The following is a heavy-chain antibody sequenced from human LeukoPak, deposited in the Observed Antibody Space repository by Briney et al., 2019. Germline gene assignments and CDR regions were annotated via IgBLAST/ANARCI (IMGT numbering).Heavy chain of an antibody. Sequence: GGSLRLSCAASGFSVSNNYMSWVRQPPGKGLEWVSVIYSGGSTYYADSVKGRFTISRDNSKNTLYLQMNSLRAEDAAVYYCAKEGVRYYYGSGSYFYFDYWGQGTLVTVSS. CDR3: AKEGVRYYYGSGSYFYFDY. D-gene: IGHD3-10*01. J-gene: IGHJ4*02. CDR1: GFSVSNNY. V-gene: IGHV3-53*01. CDR2: IYSGGST.